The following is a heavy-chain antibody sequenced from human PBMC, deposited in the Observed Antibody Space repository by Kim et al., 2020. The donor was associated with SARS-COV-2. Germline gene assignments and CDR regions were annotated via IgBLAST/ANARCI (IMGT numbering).Heavy chain of an antibody. Sequence: SETLSLTCAVYVGSFSGYYCSWIRQPPGKWLEWIGEINHSVITNYNPSLKSRATISVDTSKNQSSLNLSSVTAADTAVQYCARGTTVYCMGGSCYGGMDV. V-gene: IGHV4-34*01. CDR2: INHSVIT. D-gene: IGHD2-15*01. CDR1: VGSFSGYY. J-gene: IGHJ6*01. CDR3: ARGTTVYCMGGSCYGGMDV.